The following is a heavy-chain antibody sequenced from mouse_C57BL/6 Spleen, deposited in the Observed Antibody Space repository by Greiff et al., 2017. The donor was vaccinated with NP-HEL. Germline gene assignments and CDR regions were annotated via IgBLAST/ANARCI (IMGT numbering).Heavy chain of an antibody. CDR3: ARCSIYYYGSSPYYFDY. Sequence: VQLQQPGAELVKPGASVKMSCKASGYTFTSYWITWVKQRPGQGLEWIGDIYPGSGSTNYNEKFKSKATLTVDTSSSTAYMQLSSLTSEDSAVYYCARCSIYYYGSSPYYFDYWGQGTTLTVSS. CDR1: GYTFTSYW. J-gene: IGHJ2*01. CDR2: IYPGSGST. D-gene: IGHD1-1*01. V-gene: IGHV1-55*01.